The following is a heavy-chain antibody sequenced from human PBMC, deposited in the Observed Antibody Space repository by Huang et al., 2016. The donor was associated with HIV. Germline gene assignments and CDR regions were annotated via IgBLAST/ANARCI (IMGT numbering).Heavy chain of an antibody. D-gene: IGHD2-15*01. J-gene: IGHJ4*02. V-gene: IGHV3-30*18. CDR1: GFKLSGFG. Sequence: QVHLVESGGGVVQPGGSLRLSCAASGFKLSGFGMHWVRQAPGNGLESVAVISYDGRSQFYTDSVKGRFTISRDNSDNTLSLQMKGLRPDDTAVYYCAKESRWFSDFDHWGQGVLVSVSS. CDR2: ISYDGRSQ. CDR3: AKESRWFSDFDH.